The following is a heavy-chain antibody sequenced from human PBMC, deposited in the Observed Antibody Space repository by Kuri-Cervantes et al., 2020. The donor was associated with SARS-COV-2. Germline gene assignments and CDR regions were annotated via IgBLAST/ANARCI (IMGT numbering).Heavy chain of an antibody. D-gene: IGHD5-12*01. Sequence: GSLRLSCTVSGGSISSYYWSWIRQPPGKGLEWIGEINHSGSTNYNPSLKSRVTISVDTSKNQFSLKLSSVTAADTAVYYCARWLRLNDRYFDYWGRGTLVTVSS. CDR3: ARWLRLNDRYFDY. CDR2: INHSGST. J-gene: IGHJ4*02. V-gene: IGHV4-34*01. CDR1: GGSISSYY.